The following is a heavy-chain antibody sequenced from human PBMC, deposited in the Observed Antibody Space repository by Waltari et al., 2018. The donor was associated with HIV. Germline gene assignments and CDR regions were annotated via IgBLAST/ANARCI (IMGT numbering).Heavy chain of an antibody. CDR2: ISAYNGNT. CDR3: AREGRAVTTQPANVWADY. J-gene: IGHJ4*02. CDR1: GYTFTSYG. Sequence: QVQLVQSGAEVKKPGASVKVSCKASGYTFTSYGISWVRQATGQGLEWMGWISAYNGNTNYAQKLQGRVTMTTDTSTSTAYMELRSLRSDDTAVYYCAREGRAVTTQPANVWADYWGQGTLVTVSS. D-gene: IGHD4-17*01. V-gene: IGHV1-18*01.